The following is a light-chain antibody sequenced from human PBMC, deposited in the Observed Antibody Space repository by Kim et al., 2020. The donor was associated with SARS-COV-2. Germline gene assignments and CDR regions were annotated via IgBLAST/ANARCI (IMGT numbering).Light chain of an antibody. V-gene: IGKV1-5*03. J-gene: IGKJ2*01. CDR1: ESISTW. CDR2: KAS. Sequence: DIQMTQSHSTVSASVGDRVTITCRASESISTWLAWYQQKPGKAPKLLIYKASSLQSGVPSTFSGSGSGTEFTLTISSLQPDDFATYYCQQYKSYPYTFGQGTKLEI. CDR3: QQYKSYPYT.